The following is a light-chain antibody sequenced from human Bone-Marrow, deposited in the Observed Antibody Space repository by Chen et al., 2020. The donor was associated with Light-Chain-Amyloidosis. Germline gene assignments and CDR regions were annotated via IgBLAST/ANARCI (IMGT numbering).Light chain of an antibody. CDR1: SSDVGGSEY. V-gene: IGLV2-11*01. J-gene: IGLJ2*01. CDR3: CSHAGTYVI. Sequence: QSALTPPRSVSGSPGQSVTISCTGTSSDVGGSEYVSWYQQYPGKVPKLMIYDVSKRPSGVSDRFSASKSGNTASLTISGLQAEDEADYYGCSHAGTYVIFGGGTKLTVL. CDR2: DVS.